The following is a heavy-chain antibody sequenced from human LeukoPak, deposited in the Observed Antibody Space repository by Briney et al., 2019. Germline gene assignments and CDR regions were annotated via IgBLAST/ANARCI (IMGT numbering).Heavy chain of an antibody. D-gene: IGHD3-22*01. CDR3: AKDKDVVDYYASIPKYYFDY. CDR1: GFTFSSYA. CDR2: ISGSGGST. J-gene: IGHJ4*02. V-gene: IGHV3-23*01. Sequence: PGGSLRLSCAASGFTFSSYAMSWVRQAPGKGLEWVSGISGSGGSTYYADSVKGRFTISRDNSKNTLYLQMNSLRAEDTAVYYCAKDKDVVDYYASIPKYYFDYWGQGTLVTVSS.